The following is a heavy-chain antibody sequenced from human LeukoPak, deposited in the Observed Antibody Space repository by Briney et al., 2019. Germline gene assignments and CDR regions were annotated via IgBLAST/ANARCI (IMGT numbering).Heavy chain of an antibody. J-gene: IGHJ4*02. V-gene: IGHV1-2*02. CDR1: GYTFTGYY. Sequence: ASVKVSCKASGYTFTGYYMHWVRQAPGQGLEWMGWINPNSGGTNYAQKFQGRVTMTRDMSISTAYMELSRLRSDDTAAYYCARGFYVWGSYRSPPFDYWGQGTLVTVSS. CDR3: ARGFYVWGSYRSPPFDY. D-gene: IGHD3-16*02. CDR2: INPNSGGT.